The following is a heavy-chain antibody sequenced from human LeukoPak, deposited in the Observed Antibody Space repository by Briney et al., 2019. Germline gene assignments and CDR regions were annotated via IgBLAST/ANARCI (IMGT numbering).Heavy chain of an antibody. J-gene: IGHJ6*03. D-gene: IGHD5-18*01. CDR3: ARPRRTVQLWLNSRLAYYMDV. CDR2: INPNSGGT. V-gene: IGHV1-2*02. CDR1: GYTFTGYY. Sequence: ASVKVSCKASGYTFTGYYMHWVRQAPGQGLEWMGWINPNSGGTNYAQKFQGRVTMTRDTSISTAYMELSRLRSDDTAVYYCARPRRTVQLWLNSRLAYYMDVWGKGTTVTVSS.